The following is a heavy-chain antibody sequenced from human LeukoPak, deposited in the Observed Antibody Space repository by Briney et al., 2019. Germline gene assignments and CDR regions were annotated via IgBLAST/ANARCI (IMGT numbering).Heavy chain of an antibody. J-gene: IGHJ4*02. CDR1: DYSIRSGGYS. CDR2: IYNSGST. CDR3: ARDHFWSGSSGSGTPGDY. V-gene: IGHV4-30-2*01. D-gene: IGHD6-19*01. Sequence: SETLSLTCAVSDYSIRSGGYSWNWIRQPPGKGLEWIGYIYNSGSTNYNPSLKSRVTISVDMSKNQFSLKPTSVTAADTAVYYCARDHFWSGSSGSGTPGDYWGQGTLVTVSS.